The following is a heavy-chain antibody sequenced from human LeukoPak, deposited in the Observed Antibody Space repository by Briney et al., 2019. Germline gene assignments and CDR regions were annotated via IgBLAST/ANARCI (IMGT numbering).Heavy chain of an antibody. Sequence: PGGSLRLSCAASGFSFSSYGMNWVRQAPGKGLEWVSSISSSSSYIYYADSVKGRFTVSRGNAMNSLYLQMNSLRAEDTAVYYRATHCTNGVCYSQVPRWGQGTLVTVSS. J-gene: IGHJ4*02. V-gene: IGHV3-21*01. D-gene: IGHD2-8*01. CDR2: ISSSSSYI. CDR3: ATHCTNGVCYSQVPR. CDR1: GFSFSSYG.